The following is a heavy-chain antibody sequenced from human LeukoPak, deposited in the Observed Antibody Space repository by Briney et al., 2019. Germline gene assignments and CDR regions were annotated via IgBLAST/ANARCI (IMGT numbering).Heavy chain of an antibody. V-gene: IGHV1-69*13. CDR3: ARDPKDTAMVTYYGMDV. J-gene: IGHJ6*02. Sequence: SVKVSCKASGGTFSSYAISWVRQAPGQGLEWMGGIIPIFGTANYAQKFQGRVTITADESTSTAYMELSSLRSEDTAVYYCARDPKDTAMVTYYGMDVWGQRTTVTVSS. CDR1: GGTFSSYA. CDR2: IIPIFGTA. D-gene: IGHD5-18*01.